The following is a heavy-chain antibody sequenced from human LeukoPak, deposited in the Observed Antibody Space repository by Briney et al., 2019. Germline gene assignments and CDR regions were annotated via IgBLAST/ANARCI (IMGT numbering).Heavy chain of an antibody. D-gene: IGHD3-10*01. J-gene: IGHJ5*02. V-gene: IGHV3-23*01. CDR1: GFTFSSYA. Sequence: GGSLRLSCAASGFTFSSYAMSWVRQAPGKGLEWVSAISGSGGSTYYADSVKGRFTISRDSSKNTLYLQMNSLRAEDTAVYYCAKDLTRTMVRGVITSWGQGTLVTVSS. CDR2: ISGSGGST. CDR3: AKDLTRTMVRGVITS.